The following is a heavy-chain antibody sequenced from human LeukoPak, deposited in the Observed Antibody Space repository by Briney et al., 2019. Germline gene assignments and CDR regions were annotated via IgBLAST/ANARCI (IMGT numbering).Heavy chain of an antibody. J-gene: IGHJ4*02. D-gene: IGHD6-13*01. Sequence: GASVKVSCKASGYTFTSYGISWVRQAPGQGLEWMGWMSAYNGNTNYAQKLQGRVTMTTDTSTSTAYMELRSLRSDDTAVYYCARTGVGSSWYGKAKHAFDYWGQGTLVTVSS. CDR1: GYTFTSYG. V-gene: IGHV1-18*01. CDR2: MSAYNGNT. CDR3: ARTGVGSSWYGKAKHAFDY.